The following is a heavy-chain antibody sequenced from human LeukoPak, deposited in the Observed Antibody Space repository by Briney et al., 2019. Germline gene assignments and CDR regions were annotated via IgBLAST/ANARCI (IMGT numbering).Heavy chain of an antibody. CDR2: IIPILGIA. CDR3: ARASTYYYDSSGPSRDAFDI. V-gene: IGHV1-69*04. J-gene: IGHJ3*02. Sequence: GASVKVSCKASGGTFSSYAISWVRQAPGQGLEWMGRIIPILGIANYAQKFQGRVTITADKSTSTAYMELSNLRSEDTAVYYCARASTYYYDSSGPSRDAFDIWGQGTMVTVSS. CDR1: GGTFSSYA. D-gene: IGHD3-22*01.